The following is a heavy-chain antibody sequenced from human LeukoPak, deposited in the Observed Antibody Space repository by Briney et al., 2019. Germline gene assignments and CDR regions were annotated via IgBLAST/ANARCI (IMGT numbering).Heavy chain of an antibody. J-gene: IGHJ6*02. D-gene: IGHD1-1*01. CDR2: TYYRNSRWYS. CDR3: ARVRTTRPPYYYFGLDV. CDR1: GDSLSGNTVA. V-gene: IGHV6-1*01. Sequence: SHTLSLTCAISGDSLSGNTVAWNWIRQSPSRGLEWLGRTYYRNSRWYSDYAGSIKSRLTISPDTSENQFSLHLTSVTPDDTAVYYCARVRTTRPPYYYFGLDVWGQGTAVTVSS.